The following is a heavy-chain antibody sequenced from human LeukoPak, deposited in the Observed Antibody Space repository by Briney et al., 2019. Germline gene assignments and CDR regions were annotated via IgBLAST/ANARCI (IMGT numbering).Heavy chain of an antibody. V-gene: IGHV4-4*09. CDR2: IYPRGST. Sequence: SETLSLTCTVSGGSMNSFYWTWIRQPPGKGLEWVGHIYPRGSTKYNPSLKSRLTISVDTSKNQFSLNLSSVTAADTAVYYCAREWGSHYYYYMDVWGKGTTVTVSS. J-gene: IGHJ6*03. CDR3: AREWGSHYYYYMDV. D-gene: IGHD3-16*01. CDR1: GGSMNSFY.